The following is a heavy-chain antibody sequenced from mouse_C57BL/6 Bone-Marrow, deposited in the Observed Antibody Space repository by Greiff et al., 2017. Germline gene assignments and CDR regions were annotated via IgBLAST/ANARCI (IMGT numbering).Heavy chain of an antibody. CDR1: GFTFSSYT. V-gene: IGHV5-9*01. CDR2: ISGGGGNT. J-gene: IGHJ1*03. CDR3: SREVTTVLATKYFDV. D-gene: IGHD1-1*01. Sequence: EVLLVESGGGLVKPGGSLKLSCAASGFTFSSYTMSWVRQTPEKRLQWVAAISGGGGNTYYPDSVKGRFTISRDNDKNILYLQMSSLSSEDTVLYYCSREVTTVLATKYFDVWGTGTTVTVSS.